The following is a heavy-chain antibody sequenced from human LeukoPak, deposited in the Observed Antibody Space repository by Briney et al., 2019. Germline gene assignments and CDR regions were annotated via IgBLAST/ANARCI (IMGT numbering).Heavy chain of an antibody. CDR1: GFTFSSYS. V-gene: IGHV3-48*01. CDR2: IGSSSGTI. J-gene: IGHJ3*01. Sequence: GGTLRLSCAASGFTFSSYSMNWARQAPGKGLEWVSYIGSSSGTIYYADSVKGRFTISRDNAKNSLYLQMNSLRADDTAVYYCVRDKGYAFDFWGQGTMVTVSS. CDR3: VRDKGYAFDF.